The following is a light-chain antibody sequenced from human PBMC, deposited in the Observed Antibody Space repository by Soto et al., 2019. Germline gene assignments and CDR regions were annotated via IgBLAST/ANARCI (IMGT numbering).Light chain of an antibody. Sequence: QSALTQPASVSGSPGQSITISCTGTSSDVGGYNYVSWYQQHPGKAPKLMIYEVSKRPSGVSNRFSGSKSGNTASLTISGLQAEDEAAYYCSSYTSSSTYVFGTGTKLTVL. CDR1: SSDVGGYNY. CDR2: EVS. V-gene: IGLV2-14*01. J-gene: IGLJ1*01. CDR3: SSYTSSSTYV.